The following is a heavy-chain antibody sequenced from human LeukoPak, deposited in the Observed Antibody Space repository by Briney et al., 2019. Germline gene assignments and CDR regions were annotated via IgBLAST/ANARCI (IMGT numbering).Heavy chain of an antibody. V-gene: IGHV4-38-2*02. CDR2: IYHSGST. CDR1: GYSISSGYH. Sequence: SSETLSLTCTVSGYSISSGYHWGWIRQPPGKGLEWIGSIYHSGSTYYNPSLKSRVTISVDTSKNQFSLKLRSVTAADTAVHYCARVVQSTDSSGFYLPEYFQHWGQGTLVTVSS. CDR3: ARVVQSTDSSGFYLPEYFQH. J-gene: IGHJ1*01. D-gene: IGHD3-22*01.